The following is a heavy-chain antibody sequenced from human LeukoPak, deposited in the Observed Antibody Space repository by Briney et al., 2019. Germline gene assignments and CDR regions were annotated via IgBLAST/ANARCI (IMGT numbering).Heavy chain of an antibody. CDR1: GGSLSSYY. CDR2: IYTSGST. J-gene: IGHJ3*02. D-gene: IGHD3-9*01. CDR3: ARVNYDILTGYYNGEAFDI. Sequence: SETLSLTCTVSGGSLSSYYWSWIRQPAGKGLEWIGRIYTSGSTNYNPSLKSRVTMSVDTSKNQFSLKLSSVTAADTAVYYCARVNYDILTGYYNGEAFDIRGQGTMVTVSS. V-gene: IGHV4-4*07.